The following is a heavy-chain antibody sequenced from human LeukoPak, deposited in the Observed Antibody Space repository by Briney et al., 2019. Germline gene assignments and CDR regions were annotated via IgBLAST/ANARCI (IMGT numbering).Heavy chain of an antibody. J-gene: IGHJ3*02. V-gene: IGHV4-34*01. CDR1: GGTLSGYY. CDR3: ARGYIVLVPAAIKDAFDI. Sequence: PSETLSLTCAVSGGTLSGYYWTWIRQPPGKGLEWIGEINHSGSTNYNPSLGSRVTISVDTSKNQFSLKLNSETAADTAVYYCARGYIVLVPAAIKDAFDIWGRGTMVTVSS. CDR2: INHSGST. D-gene: IGHD2-2*02.